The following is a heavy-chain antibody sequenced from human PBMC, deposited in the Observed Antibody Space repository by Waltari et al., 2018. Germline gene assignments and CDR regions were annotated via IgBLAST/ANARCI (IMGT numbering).Heavy chain of an antibody. V-gene: IGHV4-39*01. J-gene: IGHJ2*01. D-gene: IGHD2-8*01. CDR1: GGSISSSSYY. Sequence: QLQLQESGPGLVKPSETLSLTCTVSGGSISSSSYYWVWIRQTTGKGLEWIGSIYYSGRTHYNPSLKSRVTISVDTSKNQFSLKLSSVTAADTAVYYCARHPAMTIMLWYFDLWGRGTLVTVSS. CDR2: IYYSGRT. CDR3: ARHPAMTIMLWYFDL.